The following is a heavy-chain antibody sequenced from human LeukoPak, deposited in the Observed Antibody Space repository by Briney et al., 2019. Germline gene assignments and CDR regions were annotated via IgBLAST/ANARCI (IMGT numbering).Heavy chain of an antibody. J-gene: IGHJ4*02. CDR1: GGSFSGYY. V-gene: IGHV4-34*01. CDR2: INHSGST. D-gene: IGHD5-24*01. Sequence: SETLSLTCAVYGGSFSGYYWSWIRQPPGKGLEWIGEINHSGSTNYNPSLKSRVTISVDTSKNQFSLKLSSVTAADTAVYYCATRRYGYNYYFDYWGQGTLVTVSS. CDR3: ATRRYGYNYYFDY.